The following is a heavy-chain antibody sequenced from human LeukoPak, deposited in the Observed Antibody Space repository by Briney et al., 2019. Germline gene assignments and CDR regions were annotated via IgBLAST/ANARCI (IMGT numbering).Heavy chain of an antibody. CDR2: INPSGGST. J-gene: IGHJ5*02. V-gene: IGHV1-46*01. D-gene: IGHD3-10*02. CDR3: ARERRYYVGWFDP. CDR1: GYTFTSYG. Sequence: AAVTVSCKCSGYTFTSYGISRVRQPPGPGLEWMGIINPSGGSTSYAQKFQGRVTMTGDMSTSTVYMELSSLRAEDTAVYYCARERRYYVGWFDPWGQGTMVTVSS.